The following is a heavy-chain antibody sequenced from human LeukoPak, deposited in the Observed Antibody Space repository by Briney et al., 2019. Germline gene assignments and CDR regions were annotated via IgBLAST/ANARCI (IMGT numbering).Heavy chain of an antibody. CDR1: GDSSRSFS. V-gene: IGHV4-59*01. D-gene: IGHD6-19*01. J-gene: IGHJ6*02. Sequence: SETLSLTCTVSGDSSRSFSWSWIRQAPGKGLEYIGYISGSGTTSYNPSLKSRVTISVDTSKGQFSLKLSSVTAADTAVYYCARELSDYYYAMDVWGQGTTVTVSS. CDR3: ARELSDYYYAMDV. CDR2: ISGSGTT.